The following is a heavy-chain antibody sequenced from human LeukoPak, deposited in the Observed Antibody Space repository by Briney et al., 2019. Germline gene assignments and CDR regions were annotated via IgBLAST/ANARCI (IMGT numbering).Heavy chain of an antibody. CDR1: GGSISSSSYY. Sequence: SETLSLTCTVSGGSISSSSYYWGWIRQPPGKGLEWIGSIYYSGSTYYNPSLKSRVTISVDTSKNQFSLKLSSVTAADTAVYYCARTNLMTTVTIFDYWGQGTLVTVSS. D-gene: IGHD4-11*01. CDR3: ARTNLMTTVTIFDY. V-gene: IGHV4-39*01. CDR2: IYYSGST. J-gene: IGHJ4*02.